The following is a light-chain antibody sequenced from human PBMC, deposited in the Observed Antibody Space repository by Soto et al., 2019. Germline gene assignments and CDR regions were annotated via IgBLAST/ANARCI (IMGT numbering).Light chain of an antibody. V-gene: IGKV3-15*01. J-gene: IGKJ5*01. CDR3: QQYNNWPPIT. CDR2: GAS. CDR1: QSVSSN. Sequence: EKVMTQSPATLSVSPGERATLXXRARQSVSSNLAWYQQKPGQAPRLVXYGASTRATGIPARFSGSGSGKEFTLTISSLQSEDFAVYYCQQYNNWPPITFGQGTRLEIK.